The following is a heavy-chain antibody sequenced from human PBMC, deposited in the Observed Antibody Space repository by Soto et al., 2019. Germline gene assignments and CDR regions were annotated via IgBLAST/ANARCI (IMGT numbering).Heavy chain of an antibody. CDR3: ARTAPMDAGDKYYYDF. V-gene: IGHV1-69*13. CDR1: GGTFSTFG. Sequence: SVKVSCKTSGGTFSTFGISWVRQAPGQGLEWMGGIIPFFGTAEYSQKFEDRITITADESTNTVYMDLRSPTSEDTAIYYCARTAPMDAGDKYYYDFWGQGALVTVSS. CDR2: IIPFFGTA. J-gene: IGHJ4*02. D-gene: IGHD3-16*01.